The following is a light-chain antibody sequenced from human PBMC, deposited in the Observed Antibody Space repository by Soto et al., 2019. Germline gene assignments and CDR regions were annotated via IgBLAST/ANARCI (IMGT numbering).Light chain of an antibody. CDR3: QQYKSYSVT. CDR1: QSLDKW. CDR2: KAS. V-gene: IGKV1-5*03. Sequence: DIQMTQSPSTLSASVGDTVTISCRASQSLDKWLAWYQQKPGTAPKLLIYKASTLDSGVPSRLSGSGSGTEFILTISSLQPEDFASYYCQQYKSYSVTFGGGTTVEIK. J-gene: IGKJ4*01.